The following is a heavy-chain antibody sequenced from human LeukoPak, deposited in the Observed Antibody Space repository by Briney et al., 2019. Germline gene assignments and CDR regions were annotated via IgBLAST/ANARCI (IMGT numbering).Heavy chain of an antibody. J-gene: IGHJ4*02. CDR3: SRDPRSLDY. Sequence: GGSLRLSCAASGLTFTDVYMSWIRQSPGKGLEWLAYISPNSADISYADSVKGRFTISRDNAKNSLYLQMNSLRVEDTGIYYCSRDPRSLDYWGQGALVTVSS. CDR1: GLTFTDVY. V-gene: IGHV3-11*01. CDR2: ISPNSADI.